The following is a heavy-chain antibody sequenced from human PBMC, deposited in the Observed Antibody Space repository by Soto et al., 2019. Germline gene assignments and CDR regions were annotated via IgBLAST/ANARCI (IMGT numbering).Heavy chain of an antibody. J-gene: IGHJ2*01. CDR2: IYASGRT. CDR1: GVSITPYF. D-gene: IGHD3-9*01. Sequence: QVQLQASGPGLVKPSETLSLTCTVSGVSITPYFWSWIRQPAGKAPEWVGHIYASGRTTYNPSLKSRVTMFVSQTQVALRLTAVTAADTAVYYCARHFDVDPSLDQYYFDLWGRGALVTVSS. CDR3: ARHFDVDPSLDQYYFDL. V-gene: IGHV4-4*07.